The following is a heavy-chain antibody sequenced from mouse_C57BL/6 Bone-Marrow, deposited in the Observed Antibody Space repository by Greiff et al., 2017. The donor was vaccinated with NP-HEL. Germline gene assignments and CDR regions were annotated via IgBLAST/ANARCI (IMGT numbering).Heavy chain of an antibody. CDR3: ARSGTKDYFDY. D-gene: IGHD4-1*01. CDR1: GYAFTNYL. Sequence: VQLQQSGAELVRPGTSVKVSCKASGYAFTNYLLEWVKQRPGQGLEWIGVINPGSGGTNYNEKFKGKATLTADKSSSTAYMQLSSLTSEDSAVYFCARSGTKDYFDYWVQGTTLTVSS. CDR2: INPGSGGT. V-gene: IGHV1-54*01. J-gene: IGHJ2*01.